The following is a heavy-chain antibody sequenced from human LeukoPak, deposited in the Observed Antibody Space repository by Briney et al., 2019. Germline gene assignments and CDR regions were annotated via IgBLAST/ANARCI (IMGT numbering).Heavy chain of an antibody. Sequence: GGSLRLSCAASGFTLSDAWMTWVRQAPGKGLEWVGRIKRTTDGGTTDYAAPVKGRFTISRDDSKNTLYLQMNSLKTEDTAVYYCTTVWNCGGDCSDAFDIWGQGTMVTVSS. CDR1: GFTLSDAW. CDR2: IKRTTDGGTT. D-gene: IGHD2-21*02. V-gene: IGHV3-15*01. CDR3: TTVWNCGGDCSDAFDI. J-gene: IGHJ3*02.